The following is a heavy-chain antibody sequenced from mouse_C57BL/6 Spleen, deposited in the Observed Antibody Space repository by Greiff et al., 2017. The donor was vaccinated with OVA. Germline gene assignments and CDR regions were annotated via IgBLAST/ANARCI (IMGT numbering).Heavy chain of an antibody. CDR2: IYPGSGNT. CDR1: GYSFTSYY. J-gene: IGHJ2*01. CDR3: ARGGLGLDFDY. V-gene: IGHV1-66*01. Sequence: LVKPGASVKISCKASGYSFTSYYIHWVTQRPGQGLEWIGRIYPGSGNTKYNEKFKGKATLTADTSTSSAYMQLSSLTSEDAAVYYCARGGLGLDFDYWGQGTTLTVSS. D-gene: IGHD4-1*01.